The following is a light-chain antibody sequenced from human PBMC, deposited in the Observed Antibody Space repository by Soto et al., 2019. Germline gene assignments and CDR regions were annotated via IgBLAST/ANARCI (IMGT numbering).Light chain of an antibody. Sequence: TQSPSTLSAYVGDRITIPCRARQSISSNLAWYQQKPGRAPKLLIFGASTLQSGVPSRFSGSGSGTDFTLTISSLQPEDFATYFCQKLNAYPPWTFGQGTKVDI. CDR3: QKLNAYPPWT. CDR2: GAS. J-gene: IGKJ1*01. V-gene: IGKV1-9*01. CDR1: QSISSN.